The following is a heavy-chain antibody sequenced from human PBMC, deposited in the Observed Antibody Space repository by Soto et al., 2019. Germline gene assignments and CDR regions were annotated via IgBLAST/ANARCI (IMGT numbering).Heavy chain of an antibody. J-gene: IGHJ4*02. Sequence: SETLSLTCTVSGDSVSSGSYYWSWIRQPPGKGLEWIGYIYYSGNTNYNPSLKSRVTISVATSKNQFSLKLNSVTAADAAVYYCASFPTDNWPLDYWGQGILVTVSS. CDR1: GDSVSSGSYY. CDR2: IYYSGNT. CDR3: ASFPTDNWPLDY. V-gene: IGHV4-61*01. D-gene: IGHD1-1*01.